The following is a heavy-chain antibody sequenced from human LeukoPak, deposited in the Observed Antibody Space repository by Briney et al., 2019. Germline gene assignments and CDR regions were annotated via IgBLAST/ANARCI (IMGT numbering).Heavy chain of an antibody. CDR2: IYDSGRA. CDR3: TTVLGYGRLDD. CDR1: GGSISSDGYS. J-gene: IGHJ4*02. Sequence: PSETLSLTCAVSGGSISSDGYSWSWIRQPPGKGLEWIGYIYDSGRAFYNESLKSRVTMSVDRSKNQFSLNLHSVTAADTAVYYCTTVLGYGRLDDWGQGSLVTVSS. D-gene: IGHD1-1*01. V-gene: IGHV4-30-2*01.